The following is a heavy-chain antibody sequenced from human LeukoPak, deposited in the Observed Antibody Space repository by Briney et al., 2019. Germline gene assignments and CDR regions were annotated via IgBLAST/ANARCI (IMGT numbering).Heavy chain of an antibody. Sequence: GGSLRLSCTASGFTFSGYSMNWVRQAPGKGLEWVSSIWSDSAEIHYADSVKGRFTISRDNAKDSLYLQMNSLRAEDSAVYYCARDFFHSDISRPFDYWGQGTLVTVSS. CDR3: ARDFFHSDISRPFDY. J-gene: IGHJ4*02. D-gene: IGHD3-3*02. CDR2: IWSDSAEI. CDR1: GFTFSGYS. V-gene: IGHV3-21*01.